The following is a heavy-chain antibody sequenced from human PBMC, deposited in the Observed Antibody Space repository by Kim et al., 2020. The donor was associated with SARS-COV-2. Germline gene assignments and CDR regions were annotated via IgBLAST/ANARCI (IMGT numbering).Heavy chain of an antibody. D-gene: IGHD3-3*01. J-gene: IGHJ6*03. CDR1: GFTFSSYS. CDR2: ISSSSYI. CDR3: ARDRVLRFLEWLPPPGYMDV. V-gene: IGHV3-21*01. Sequence: GGSLRLSCAASGFTFSSYSMNWVRQAPGKGLEWVSSISSSSYIYYADSVKGRFTISRDNAKNSLYLQMNSLRAEDTAVYYCARDRVLRFLEWLPPPGYMDVWGKGTTVTVSS.